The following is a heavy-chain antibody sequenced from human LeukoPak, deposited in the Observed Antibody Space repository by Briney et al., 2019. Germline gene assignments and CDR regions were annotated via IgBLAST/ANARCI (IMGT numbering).Heavy chain of an antibody. CDR1: GYTFTSYY. CDR3: ARDGGDYYDSSGYYY. D-gene: IGHD3-22*01. J-gene: IGHJ4*02. V-gene: IGHV1-46*01. CDR2: INPSGGST. Sequence: ASVKVSCKASGYTFTSYYMHWVRQAPGQGLEWTGIINPSGGSTSYAQKFQGRVTMTRDTSTSTVYMELSSLRSEDTAVYYCARDGGDYYDSSGYYYWGQGTLVTVSS.